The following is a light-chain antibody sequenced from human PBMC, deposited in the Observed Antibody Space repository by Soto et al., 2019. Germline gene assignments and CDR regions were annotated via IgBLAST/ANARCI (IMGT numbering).Light chain of an antibody. CDR3: SSYTTSSTRV. J-gene: IGLJ1*01. CDR1: SSDVGAYDY. Sequence: QSVLTQPSSVSGSPGQSITISCTGTSSDVGAYDYGSWYQQHPDKAPKLMIYEVSYRPSGVSNRFSGSKSVNTATLTISGLQAEDEADYYCSSYTTSSTRVFGTGTKVTVL. CDR2: EVS. V-gene: IGLV2-14*03.